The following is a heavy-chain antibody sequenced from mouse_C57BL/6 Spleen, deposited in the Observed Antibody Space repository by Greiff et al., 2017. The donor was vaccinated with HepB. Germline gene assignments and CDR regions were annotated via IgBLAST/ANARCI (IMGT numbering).Heavy chain of an antibody. Sequence: EVQLQQSGPELVKPGASVKISCKASGYSFTGYYMNWVKQSPEKSLEWIGEINPSTGGTTYNQKFKAKATLTVDKSSSTDYMQLKSLTSEDSAVYYCARRPLYYDYDAWYFDVWGTGTTVSGSS. CDR3: ARRPLYYDYDAWYFDV. CDR1: GYSFTGYY. CDR2: INPSTGGT. D-gene: IGHD2-4*01. V-gene: IGHV1-42*01. J-gene: IGHJ1*03.